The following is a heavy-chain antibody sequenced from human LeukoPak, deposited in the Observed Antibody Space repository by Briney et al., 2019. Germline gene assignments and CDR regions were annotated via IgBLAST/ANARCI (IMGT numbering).Heavy chain of an antibody. Sequence: QSGGSLRLSCAASGFTFDDYAMHWVRQAPGKGLEWVSGISWNSGSIGYADSVKGRFTISRDNAKNSLYLQMNSLRAEDMALYYCAKSFFEYSSSSGFDYWGQGTLVTVSS. V-gene: IGHV3-9*03. J-gene: IGHJ4*02. CDR2: ISWNSGSI. D-gene: IGHD6-6*01. CDR1: GFTFDDYA. CDR3: AKSFFEYSSSSGFDY.